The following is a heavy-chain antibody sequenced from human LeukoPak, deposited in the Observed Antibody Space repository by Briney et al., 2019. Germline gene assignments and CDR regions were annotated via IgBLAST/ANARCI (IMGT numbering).Heavy chain of an antibody. Sequence: MPSETLSLTCAVSNYPITSDYYWVWIRQPPGRGLECIGQIFHSGIAHYNPSLRSRVTMSVDTSRSQFSVNLNPVTAADTAVYYCGRAGLGAAYNRFYYYMDVWGKGTTVTVSS. J-gene: IGHJ6*03. CDR3: GRAGLGAAYNRFYYYMDV. CDR2: IFHSGIA. V-gene: IGHV4-38-2*01. D-gene: IGHD3-16*01. CDR1: NYPITSDYY.